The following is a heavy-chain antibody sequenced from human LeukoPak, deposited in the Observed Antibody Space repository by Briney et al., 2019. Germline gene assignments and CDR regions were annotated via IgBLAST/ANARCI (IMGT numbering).Heavy chain of an antibody. V-gene: IGHV3-7*03. Sequence: GGSLRLSCAASGFTFSSCWMTWVRPAPGKGLEWVANIKEDGTKKNYVDSVKGRFTIFRDNAKNSLYLQMNSLRAEDTAVYYCATPLDYYDSSGYHQGGDWGQGTLVTVSS. CDR3: ATPLDYYDSSGYHQGGD. CDR1: GFTFSSCW. D-gene: IGHD3-22*01. CDR2: IKEDGTKK. J-gene: IGHJ4*02.